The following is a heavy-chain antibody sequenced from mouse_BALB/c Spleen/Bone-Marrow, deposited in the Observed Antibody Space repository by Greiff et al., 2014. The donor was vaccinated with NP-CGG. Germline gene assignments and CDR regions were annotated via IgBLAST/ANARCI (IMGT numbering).Heavy chain of an antibody. D-gene: IGHD2-3*01. Sequence: EVQLQESGPELVKPGAPVKISCKTSGYTFTEYTMHWVKQSHGKSLEWIGSINPNNGGTNYNQKFKGKATLTVDKSSSTAYMEFRSLTSEDSAVYYCARGDGYYVYAMDYWGQGTSVTVSS. CDR2: INPNNGGT. CDR3: ARGDGYYVYAMDY. V-gene: IGHV1-18*01. J-gene: IGHJ4*01. CDR1: GYTFTEYT.